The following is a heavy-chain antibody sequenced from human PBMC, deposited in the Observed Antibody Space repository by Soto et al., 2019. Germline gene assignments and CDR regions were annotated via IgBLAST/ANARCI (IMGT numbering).Heavy chain of an antibody. D-gene: IGHD3-10*01. J-gene: IGHJ6*03. CDR2: ISAHNGDT. CDR1: GYTFTSHG. CDR3: ARMVRGANIDYYYYMDV. V-gene: IGHV1-18*01. Sequence: QVRLVQSGGEVKKPGASVKVSCKASGYTFTSHGIIRVRQAPGHGLEWMGWISAHNGDTNYAQKLQGRVTVTTDTPTNTAYMELRGLRSEDTAVYYCARMVRGANIDYYYYMDVWGKGTTVTVSS.